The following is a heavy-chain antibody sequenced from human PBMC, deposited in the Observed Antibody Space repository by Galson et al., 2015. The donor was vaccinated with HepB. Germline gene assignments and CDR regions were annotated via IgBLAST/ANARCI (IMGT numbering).Heavy chain of an antibody. Sequence: SLRLSCAASGFTFSSYWMHWVRQAQGKGLVWVSRINSDGSSTSYADSVKGRFTISRDNAKNTLYLQMNSLRAEDTAVYYCASQVRLTAMVYYYGMDVWGQGTTVTVSS. D-gene: IGHD5-18*01. J-gene: IGHJ6*02. CDR1: GFTFSSYW. V-gene: IGHV3-74*01. CDR3: ASQVRLTAMVYYYGMDV. CDR2: INSDGSST.